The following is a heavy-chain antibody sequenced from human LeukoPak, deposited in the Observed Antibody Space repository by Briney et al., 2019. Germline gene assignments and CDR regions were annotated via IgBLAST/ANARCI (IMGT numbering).Heavy chain of an antibody. D-gene: IGHD3-16*01. CDR2: ISGDGGST. Sequence: GGSLRLSCAASGFIFDDYAMYWVRQAPGKGLEWVSFISGDGGSTYYADSVKGRFSISRDNNRNSLHLQMNSLRTADTALYYCARRGGDGYFGYWGQGTLVTVSS. V-gene: IGHV3-43*02. CDR1: GFIFDDYA. CDR3: ARRGGDGYFGY. J-gene: IGHJ4*02.